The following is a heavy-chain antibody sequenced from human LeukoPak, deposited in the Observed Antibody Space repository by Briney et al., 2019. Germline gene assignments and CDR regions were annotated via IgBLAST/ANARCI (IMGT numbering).Heavy chain of an antibody. J-gene: IGHJ4*02. V-gene: IGHV1-69*13. D-gene: IGHD5-24*01. Sequence: SVKVSCKASGGTFSSYAISWVRQAPGQGLEWMGGIIPIFGTANYAQKFQGRVTITADESTSTAYMELSSLRSEGTAVYYCASEERWLQWGFDYWGQGTLVTVSS. CDR3: ASEERWLQWGFDY. CDR2: IIPIFGTA. CDR1: GGTFSSYA.